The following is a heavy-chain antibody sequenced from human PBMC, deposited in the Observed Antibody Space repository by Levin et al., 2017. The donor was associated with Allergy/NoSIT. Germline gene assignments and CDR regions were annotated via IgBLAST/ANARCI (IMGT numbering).Heavy chain of an antibody. CDR2: INGGGDTT. CDR3: AKKWIAAPQAGYFDY. V-gene: IGHV3-23*01. D-gene: IGHD6-13*01. CDR1: GFTFSSYA. J-gene: IGHJ4*02. Sequence: GESLKISCAASGFTFSSYAMSWVRQAPGKGLEWVSAINGGGDTTFYADSVKGRFTISRDNSKSTLYLQMNSLRPEDTAVYYCAKKWIAAPQAGYFDYWGQGTLVTVSS.